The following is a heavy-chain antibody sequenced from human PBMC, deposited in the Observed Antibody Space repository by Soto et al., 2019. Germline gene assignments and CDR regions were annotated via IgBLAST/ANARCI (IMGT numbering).Heavy chain of an antibody. CDR3: AKGDNLGPKTGYAFDP. J-gene: IGHJ5*02. D-gene: IGHD5-12*01. Sequence: PSQTLSLTCVISGDSASSNTASWNWIRQSPSRGLEWLGRTYFRSKWYNDYAVSVKSRIIINPDTSNNQFSLQLNSVTPEDTAVYFCAKGDNLGPKTGYAFDPWGQGIMVTVSS. V-gene: IGHV6-1*01. CDR2: TYFRSKWYN. CDR1: GDSASSNTAS.